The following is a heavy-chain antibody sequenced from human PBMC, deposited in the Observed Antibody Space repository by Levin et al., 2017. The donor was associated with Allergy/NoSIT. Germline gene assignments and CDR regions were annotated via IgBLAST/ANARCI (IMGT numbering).Heavy chain of an antibody. V-gene: IGHV3-30-3*01. CDR1: GFTFSSYA. CDR2: ISYDGSNK. D-gene: IGHD1-26*01. CDR3: ARARWGLAPSPFDY. Sequence: GGSLRLSCAASGFTFSSYAMHWVRQAPGKGLEWVAVISYDGSNKYYADSVKGRFTISRDNSKNTLYLQMNSLRAEDTAVYYCARARWGLAPSPFDYWGQGTLVTVSS. J-gene: IGHJ4*02.